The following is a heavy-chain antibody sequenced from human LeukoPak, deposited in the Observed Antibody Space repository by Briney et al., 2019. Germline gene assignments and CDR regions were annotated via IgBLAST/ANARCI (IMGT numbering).Heavy chain of an antibody. V-gene: IGHV5-51*01. J-gene: IGHJ6*03. D-gene: IGHD5-12*01. CDR1: GYSFTSYW. CDR3: ARRSGGYDGNYYYYMDV. Sequence: GESLKISCKGSGYSFTSYWIGWVRQMPGKGLEWMGIIYPGDSDTTYSPSFQGQVTISADKSISTAYLQWSSLKASDTAMYYCARRSGGYDGNYYYYMDVWGEGTTVTVSS. CDR2: IYPGDSDT.